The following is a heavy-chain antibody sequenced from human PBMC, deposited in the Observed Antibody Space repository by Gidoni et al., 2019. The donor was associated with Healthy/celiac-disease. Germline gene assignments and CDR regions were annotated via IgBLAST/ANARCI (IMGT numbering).Heavy chain of an antibody. Sequence: QVQLQESGPGLVKPSETLSLTCTVSGGSISSYYWSWIRQPPGKGLEWIGYIYYSGSTNYNPSRKSRVTISVDTSKNQVSLKLSSVTAADTAVYYCARVPLYTAMDNYWYLDLWGRGTLVTVSS. D-gene: IGHD5-18*01. CDR3: ARVPLYTAMDNYWYLDL. CDR1: GGSISSYY. CDR2: IYYSGST. V-gene: IGHV4-59*01. J-gene: IGHJ2*01.